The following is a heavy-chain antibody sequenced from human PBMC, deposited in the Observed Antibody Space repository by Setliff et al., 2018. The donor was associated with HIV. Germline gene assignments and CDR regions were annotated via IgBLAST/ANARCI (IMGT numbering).Heavy chain of an antibody. CDR1: GFTFSTYA. CDR3: ARVWAMQQVVPGY. J-gene: IGHJ4*02. Sequence: TGGSLRLSCAASGFTFSTYAMTWVRQAPGKGLEWVSSISSSGGTTYFADSVRGRFTISRDNSKNTLYLQMNSLRVDDTAVYYCARVWAMQQVVPGYWGQGALVTVSS. V-gene: IGHV3-23*01. CDR2: ISSSGGTT. D-gene: IGHD6-6*01.